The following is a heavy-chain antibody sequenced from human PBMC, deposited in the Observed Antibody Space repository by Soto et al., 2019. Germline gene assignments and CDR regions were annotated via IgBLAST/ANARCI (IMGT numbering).Heavy chain of an antibody. CDR2: IYYSGST. J-gene: IGHJ1*01. D-gene: IGHD3-22*01. Sequence: QVQLQESGPRLVKPSQTLSLTYTVSGGSISSGAYYWSWIRQHPGKGLEWIGYIYYSGSTYYNPSLKSRVTISVYTSKNQFSLKLSSVTAADTAVYYCAIYDSSGSRGFQHWGQGTLVTVSS. V-gene: IGHV4-31*03. CDR1: GGSISSGAYY. CDR3: AIYDSSGSRGFQH.